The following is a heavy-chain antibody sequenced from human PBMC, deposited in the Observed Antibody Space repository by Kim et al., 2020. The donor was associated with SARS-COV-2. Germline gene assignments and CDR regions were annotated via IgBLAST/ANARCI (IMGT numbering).Heavy chain of an antibody. CDR2: INHSGST. CDR1: GGSFSGYY. J-gene: IGHJ4*02. D-gene: IGHD6-19*01. CDR3: ARVLKPLIGPPIAVAVYYFDY. V-gene: IGHV4-34*01. Sequence: SETLSLTCAVYGGSFSGYYWSWIRQPPGKGLEWIGEINHSGSTNYNPSLKSRVTISVDTSKNQFSLKLSSVTAADTAVYYCARVLKPLIGPPIAVAVYYFDYWGQGTLVTVSS.